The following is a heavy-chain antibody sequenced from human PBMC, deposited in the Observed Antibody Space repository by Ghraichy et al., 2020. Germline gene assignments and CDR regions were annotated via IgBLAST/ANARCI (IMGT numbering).Heavy chain of an antibody. CDR1: GYTFTSYD. V-gene: IGHV1-8*01. D-gene: IGHD2-2*01. CDR3: ASFGYCSSTSCYEAAFDI. CDR2: MNPNSGNT. Sequence: ASVKVSCKASGYTFTSYDINWVRQATGQGLEWMGWMNPNSGNTGYAQKFQGRVTMTRNTSISTAYMELSSLRSEDTAVYYCASFGYCSSTSCYEAAFDIWGQGTMVTVSS. J-gene: IGHJ3*02.